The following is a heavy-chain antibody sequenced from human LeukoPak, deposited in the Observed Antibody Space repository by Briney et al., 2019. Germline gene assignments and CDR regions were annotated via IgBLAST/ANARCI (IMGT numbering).Heavy chain of an antibody. Sequence: PGGSLRLSCAASGFTFSNAWMSWVRQAPGKGLEWVGRIKSNTDGGTTDYAAPVKGTFTISRDDSKNTLYLLMNSLKTEDTAMYYCTTDGAVLPAAMEDYWGQGTLVTVSS. V-gene: IGHV3-15*01. CDR3: TTDGAVLPAAMEDY. J-gene: IGHJ4*02. CDR1: GFTFSNAW. CDR2: IKSNTDGGTT. D-gene: IGHD2-2*01.